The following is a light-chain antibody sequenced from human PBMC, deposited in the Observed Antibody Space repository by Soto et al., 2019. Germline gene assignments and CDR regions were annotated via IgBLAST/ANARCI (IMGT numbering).Light chain of an antibody. CDR2: SAS. CDR3: QQYYNWPWT. Sequence: EIVMTQSPATLSVSPGGRATLSCRASQSISDTLAWYQQKPGQAPRLLIYSASRGATGFPARFSGSGSGTDFNLTISSLQSEDFAVYYCQQYYNWPWTFGQGTKVEIK. CDR1: QSISDT. J-gene: IGKJ1*01. V-gene: IGKV3-15*01.